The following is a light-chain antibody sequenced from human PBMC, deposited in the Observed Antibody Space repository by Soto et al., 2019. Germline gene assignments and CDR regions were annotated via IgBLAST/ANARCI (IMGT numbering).Light chain of an antibody. V-gene: IGKV2-28*01. CDR1: QSLLHSKGYYY. Sequence: VMTQSPLSLRVTPGEPASISCRSSQSLLHSKGYYYLDWYLQKPGQSPQLLIYLGSNRASGVPDRFSGSGSGTDFTLTISRLEPEEFAVYYGHQYDSWTFGQGTKVDIK. CDR3: HQYDSWT. CDR2: LGS. J-gene: IGKJ1*01.